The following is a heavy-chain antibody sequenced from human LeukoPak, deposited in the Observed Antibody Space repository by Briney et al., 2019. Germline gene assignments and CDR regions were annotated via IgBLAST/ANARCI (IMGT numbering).Heavy chain of an antibody. CDR1: GGSISSSY. Sequence: PSETLSLTCTVSGGSISSSYWSWIRQPAGKGLEYIGRIYTSGSTNYNPSLKSRVTISVDTSKNQFFLNLNAVTAADTAVYFCARIEAGIVAVPARQPRPPPPRYCDYWGQGILVTVSS. D-gene: IGHD2-2*01. J-gene: IGHJ4*02. V-gene: IGHV4-4*07. CDR2: IYTSGST. CDR3: ARIEAGIVAVPARQPRPPPPRYCDY.